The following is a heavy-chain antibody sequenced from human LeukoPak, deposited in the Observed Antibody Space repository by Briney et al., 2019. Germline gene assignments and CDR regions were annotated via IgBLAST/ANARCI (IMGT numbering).Heavy chain of an antibody. V-gene: IGHV3-23*01. Sequence: ETLSLTCGVSGGSFSGYYWTWNRQSPGKGLEWVSAISGSGGSTYYADSVKGRFTISRDNSKNTLYLQMNSLRAEDTAIYYCAKDHLAIFMIVVVLDSWGQGTLVTVSS. D-gene: IGHD3-22*01. CDR2: ISGSGGST. CDR3: AKDHLAIFMIVVVLDS. CDR1: GGSFSGYY. J-gene: IGHJ4*02.